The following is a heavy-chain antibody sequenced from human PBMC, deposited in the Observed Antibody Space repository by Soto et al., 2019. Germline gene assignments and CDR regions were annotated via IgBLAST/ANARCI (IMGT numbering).Heavy chain of an antibody. J-gene: IGHJ3*01. CDR2: IHYTGHS. Sequence: QVQLQESGPGLVKPSETLSLTCSLSRGYINTYFWSWIRQPPGKGLEFIGHIHYTGHSLYGPSFSSRVSMCIEASTYQFALNPPSLNVVDHAVYYCARRAGEVYSFEVWGRAATVQVSS. D-gene: IGHD1-26*01. CDR1: RGYINTYF. V-gene: IGHV4-59*08. CDR3: ARRAGEVYSFEV.